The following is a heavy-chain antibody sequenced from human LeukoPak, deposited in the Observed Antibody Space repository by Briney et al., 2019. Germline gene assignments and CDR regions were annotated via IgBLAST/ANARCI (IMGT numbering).Heavy chain of an antibody. CDR1: GFAFSSYS. CDR3: ARDQWLQSYDYMDV. CDR2: ISTTSSYI. V-gene: IGHV3-21*01. J-gene: IGHJ6*03. Sequence: GGSLRLSCAASGFAFSSYSMNWVRQAPGKGLEWVSSISTTSSYIYYADSVKGRFTIARDNAKNSLYLQMNSLRAEDTAVYYCARDQWLQSYDYMDVWGKGTTVTISS. D-gene: IGHD5-24*01.